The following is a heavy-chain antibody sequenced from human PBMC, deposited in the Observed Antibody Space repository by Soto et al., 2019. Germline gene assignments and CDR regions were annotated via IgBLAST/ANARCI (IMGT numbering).Heavy chain of an antibody. J-gene: IGHJ6*02. D-gene: IGHD2-15*01. CDR2: IYYSGST. V-gene: IGHV4-39*01. Sequence: SETLSLTCTVSGGSISSSSYYWGWIRQPPGKGLEWIGGIYYSGSTYYNPSLKSRVTISVDTSKNQFSLKLSSVTAADTAVYYWARWWPRDGMDVWGQGTTVTVSS. CDR1: GGSISSSSYY. CDR3: ARWWPRDGMDV.